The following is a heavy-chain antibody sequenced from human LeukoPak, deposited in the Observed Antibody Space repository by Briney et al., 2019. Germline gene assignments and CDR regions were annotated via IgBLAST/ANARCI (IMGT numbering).Heavy chain of an antibody. CDR3: ARDGFGESLFDY. D-gene: IGHD3-10*01. Sequence: GGSLRLSCAASGFTFSSYGMHWVRQAPGKGLEWVAVIWYDGSNKYYADSVKGRFTISRDNSKNTLYLQMNSLRAEDTAVYYCARDGFGESLFDYWGQGTLVTVSS. V-gene: IGHV3-33*01. CDR1: GFTFSSYG. CDR2: IWYDGSNK. J-gene: IGHJ4*02.